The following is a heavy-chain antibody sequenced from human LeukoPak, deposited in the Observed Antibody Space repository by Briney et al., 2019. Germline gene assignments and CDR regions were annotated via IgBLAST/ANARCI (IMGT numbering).Heavy chain of an antibody. CDR1: GFTFISYS. Sequence: GGSLRLSCAASGFTFISYSMNWVRQAPGKGLEWVSSISSSGSYTYYVDSVKGRFTISRDNAKNSLYLQMNSLRAEDTAVYYCARDLNYYDSSGYYDYWGQGTLVTVSS. CDR3: ARDLNYYDSSGYYDY. V-gene: IGHV3-21*01. D-gene: IGHD3-22*01. CDR2: ISSSGSYT. J-gene: IGHJ4*02.